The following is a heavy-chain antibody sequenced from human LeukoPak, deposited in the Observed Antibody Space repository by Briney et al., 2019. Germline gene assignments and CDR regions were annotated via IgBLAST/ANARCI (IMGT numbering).Heavy chain of an antibody. CDR2: ISYSGTTI. D-gene: IGHD2-15*01. CDR1: GFTFSNYE. CDR3: ARDWVAVGGDYMDV. V-gene: IGHV3-48*03. Sequence: GGSLRLSCAASGFTFSNYEMNWVRQAPGKGLEGISYISYSGTTIYYSDSLKGRFTISRDNAKNSLYLQMNSLRAEDTAVYYCARDWVAVGGDYMDVWGKGTTVTISS. J-gene: IGHJ6*03.